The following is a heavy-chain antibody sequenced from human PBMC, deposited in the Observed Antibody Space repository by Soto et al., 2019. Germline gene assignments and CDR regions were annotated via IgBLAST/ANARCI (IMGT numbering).Heavy chain of an antibody. Sequence: QVQLVESGGGVVQPGRSLRLSCAASGFTFSSYGMHWVRQAPGKGLEWVAVISYDGSNKYYADSVKGRFTISRDNSKNTLYLQMNSLRAEDTAVYYCANRGYSYGYDYWGQGTLVNVSS. CDR3: ANRGYSYGYDY. CDR2: ISYDGSNK. CDR1: GFTFSSYG. V-gene: IGHV3-30*18. J-gene: IGHJ4*02. D-gene: IGHD5-18*01.